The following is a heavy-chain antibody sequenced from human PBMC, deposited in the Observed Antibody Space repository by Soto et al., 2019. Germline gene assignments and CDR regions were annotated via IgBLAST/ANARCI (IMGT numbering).Heavy chain of an antibody. CDR2: INPNSGGT. CDR1: GYTFTGYY. D-gene: IGHD6-13*01. CDR3: AREYSSSWERYYYYMDV. J-gene: IGHJ6*03. V-gene: IGHV1-2*04. Sequence: ASVKVSCKASGYTFTGYYMHWVRQAPGQGLEWMGWINPNSGGTNYAQKFQGWVTMTRDTSISTAYMELSSLRSDDTAVYYCAREYSSSWERYYYYMDVWGKGTTVTVSS.